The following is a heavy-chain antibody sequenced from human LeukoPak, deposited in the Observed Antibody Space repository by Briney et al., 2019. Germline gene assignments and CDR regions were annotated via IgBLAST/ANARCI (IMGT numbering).Heavy chain of an antibody. CDR3: ARLQPDSYGYSSFDY. D-gene: IGHD5-18*01. CDR1: GYSFTSYW. CDR2: IYPGDSDT. V-gene: IGHV5-51*01. J-gene: IGHJ4*02. Sequence: GESLKVSCKGSGYSFTSYWIGWVRQMPGKGLEWMGIIYPGDSDTRYSPSFQGQVTISADKSISTAYLQWSSLKASDTAMYYCARLQPDSYGYSSFDYWGQGTLVTVSS.